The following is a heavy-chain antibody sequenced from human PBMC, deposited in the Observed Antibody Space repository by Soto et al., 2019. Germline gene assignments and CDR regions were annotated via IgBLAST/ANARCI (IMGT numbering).Heavy chain of an antibody. CDR2: ISYDGSNK. CDR1: GFTFSSYA. CDR3: ARGPALVRGVNFGMDV. D-gene: IGHD3-10*01. Sequence: GGSLRLSSGASGFTFSSYAMHWVRQAPGKGLEWVAVISYDGSNKYYADSVKGRFTISRDNSKNTLYLQMNSLRAEDTAVYYCARGPALVRGVNFGMDVWVHGTKVTVS. V-gene: IGHV3-30-3*01. J-gene: IGHJ6*02.